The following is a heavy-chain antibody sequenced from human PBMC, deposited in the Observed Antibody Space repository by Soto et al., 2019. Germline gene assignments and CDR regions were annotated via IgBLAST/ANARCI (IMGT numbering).Heavy chain of an antibody. CDR3: AKDAISMVRGVNNWFDP. V-gene: IGHV3-23*01. D-gene: IGHD3-10*01. CDR2: ISGGGGVST. CDR1: GFTFSSYA. J-gene: IGHJ5*02. Sequence: EVQLLESGGGLVQPGGSLTLSCAASGFTFSSYAMTWVRQAPGKGLEWVSGISGGGGVSTYYADSVKGRFTISRDNSMNTLYFQMNRLRAEDTAVYYCAKDAISMVRGVNNWFDPWGQGTLVTVSS.